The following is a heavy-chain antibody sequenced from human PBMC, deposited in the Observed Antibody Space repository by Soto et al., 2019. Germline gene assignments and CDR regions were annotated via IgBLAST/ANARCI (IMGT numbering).Heavy chain of an antibody. V-gene: IGHV1-18*01. J-gene: IGHJ3*02. D-gene: IGHD6-13*01. CDR1: GYTFSSYG. CDR3: ASRGSSSWYSVNAFDI. Sequence: QVQLVQSGAGVKKPGASVKVSCKASGYTFSSYGISWVRQAPGQGLEWMGWISGYNSNTNYAQKLQGRVTMTTDTSTSTAYMELRSLRSDDTAVYYCASRGSSSWYSVNAFDIWGQGTMVTVSS. CDR2: ISGYNSNT.